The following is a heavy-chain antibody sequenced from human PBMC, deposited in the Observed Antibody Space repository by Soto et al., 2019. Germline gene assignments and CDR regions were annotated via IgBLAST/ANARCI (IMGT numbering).Heavy chain of an antibody. CDR1: GFTFSSYA. V-gene: IGHV3-23*01. D-gene: IGHD3-3*01. CDR2: ISGSGGST. J-gene: IGHJ6*02. Sequence: EVQLLESGGGLVQPGGSLRLSRAASGFTFSSYAMSWVRQAPGKGLEWVSAISGSGGSTYYADSVKGRFAISRDNSKNTLYLQMNSLRAEDTAVYYCAKSTNTYYDFSLDVWGQGTTVTVSS. CDR3: AKSTNTYYDFSLDV.